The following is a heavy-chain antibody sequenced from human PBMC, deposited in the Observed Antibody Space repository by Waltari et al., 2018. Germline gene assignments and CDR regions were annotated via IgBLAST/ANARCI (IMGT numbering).Heavy chain of an antibody. V-gene: IGHV1-8*01. J-gene: IGHJ4*02. Sequence: QVQLVQSGAEVKKPGASVKVSCKASGYTFTSYDINWVRQATGQGLEWMGWMNPNSGNTGYAQKFQGRVTMTRNTSISTAYMELSSLRSEDTAVYYCARPACSGGSCYAGQDYWGQGTLVTVSS. D-gene: IGHD2-15*01. CDR1: GYTFTSYD. CDR3: ARPACSGGSCYAGQDY. CDR2: MNPNSGNT.